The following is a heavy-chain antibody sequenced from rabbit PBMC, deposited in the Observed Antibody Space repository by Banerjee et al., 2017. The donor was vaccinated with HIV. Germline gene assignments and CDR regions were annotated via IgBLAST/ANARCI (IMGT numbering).Heavy chain of an antibody. CDR3: ARDRAGSSYYLNL. CDR1: GFTLSSYW. Sequence: QSLEESGGGLVKPGASLTLTCTASGFTLSSYWMYWVRQAPGKGLELIACIYTSSGSTYYASWAKGRFTISKTSSTTVTLQMTSLTAADTATYFCARDRAGSSYYLNLWGQGTLVTVS. CDR2: IYTSSGST. J-gene: IGHJ4*01. D-gene: IGHD8-1*01. V-gene: IGHV1S40*01.